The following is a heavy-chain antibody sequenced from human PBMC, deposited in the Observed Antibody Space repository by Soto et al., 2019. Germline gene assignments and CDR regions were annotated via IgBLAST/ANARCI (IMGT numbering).Heavy chain of an antibody. V-gene: IGHV3-30*18. D-gene: IGHD6-13*01. CDR1: GFTFSSYG. Sequence: QPGGSLRLSCAASGFTFSSYGMHWVRQAPGKGLEWVAVISYDGSNKYYADSVKGRFTISRDNSKNTLYLQMNSLRAEDTAVYYCAKDNPYSSSCYPYYYFHYCMDVRGQGTTVTVSS. CDR2: ISYDGSNK. J-gene: IGHJ6*02. CDR3: AKDNPYSSSCYPYYYFHYCMDV.